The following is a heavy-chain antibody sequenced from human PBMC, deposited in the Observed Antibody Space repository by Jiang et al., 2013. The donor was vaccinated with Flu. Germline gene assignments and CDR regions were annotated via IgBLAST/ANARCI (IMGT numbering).Heavy chain of an antibody. D-gene: IGHD3-10*01. CDR1: SISSSSYY. J-gene: IGHJ6*02. CDR3: ARSPSYYGSGSYYIEDYYYYGMGR. Sequence: SISSSSYYWGWIRQPPGKGLEWIGSIYYSGSTYYNPSLKSRVTISVDTSKNQFSLKLSSVTAADTAVYYCARSPSYYGSGSYYIEDYYYYGMGRLGPRDHGHRLL. V-gene: IGHV4-39*01. CDR2: IYYSGST.